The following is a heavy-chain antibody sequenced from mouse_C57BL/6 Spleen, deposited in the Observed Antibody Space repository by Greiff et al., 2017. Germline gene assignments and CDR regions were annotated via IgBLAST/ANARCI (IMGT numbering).Heavy chain of an antibody. V-gene: IGHV7-3*01. Sequence: EVKLMESGGGLVQPGGSLSLSCAASGFTFTDYYMSWVRQPPGKALEWLGFIRNKANGYTTEYSASVKGRFTISRDNSQSILYLQMNALRAEDSATYYCARYISYSNYLDYWGQGTTLTVSS. D-gene: IGHD2-5*01. CDR2: IRNKANGYTT. CDR1: GFTFTDYY. CDR3: ARYISYSNYLDY. J-gene: IGHJ2*01.